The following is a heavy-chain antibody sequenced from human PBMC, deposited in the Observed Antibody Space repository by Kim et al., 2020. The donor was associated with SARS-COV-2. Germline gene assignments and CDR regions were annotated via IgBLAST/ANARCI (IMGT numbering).Heavy chain of an antibody. D-gene: IGHD2-2*01. CDR1: GGSFSGYY. Sequence: SETLSLTCAVYGGSFSGYYWSWIRQPPGKGLEWIGEINHSGSTNYNPSLKSRVTISVDTSKNQFSLKLSSVTAADTAVYYCARGPDIVVVPAAMQADYG. CDR2: INHSGST. CDR3: ARGPDIVVVPAAMQADYG. V-gene: IGHV4-34*01. J-gene: IGHJ6*01.